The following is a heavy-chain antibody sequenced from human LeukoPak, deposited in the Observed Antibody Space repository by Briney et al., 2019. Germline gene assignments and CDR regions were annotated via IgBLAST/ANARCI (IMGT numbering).Heavy chain of an antibody. CDR1: GYTFTGYY. Sequence: GASVKVSCKASGYTFTGYYMHWVRQAPGQGLEWMGWINPNSGGTNYAQKFQGRVTMTRDASISTAYMELSRLRSDDTAVYYCARGARRAAREPVDYWGQGTLVTVSS. J-gene: IGHJ4*02. CDR2: INPNSGGT. V-gene: IGHV1-2*02. D-gene: IGHD2-15*01. CDR3: ARGARRAAREPVDY.